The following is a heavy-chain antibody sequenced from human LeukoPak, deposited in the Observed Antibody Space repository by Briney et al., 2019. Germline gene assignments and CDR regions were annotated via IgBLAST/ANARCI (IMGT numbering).Heavy chain of an antibody. V-gene: IGHV1-46*01. CDR1: GYTFTDYY. D-gene: IGHD3-22*01. J-gene: IGHJ3*02. CDR3: ARDKRSAGDYYDSSGPWYAFDI. Sequence: ASVKVSCKASGYTFTDYYMHWVRQAPGQGLEWMGIINPSGGSTSFAQKFQGRVTMTRDTSTSTVYMELSSLRSEDTAVYYCARDKRSAGDYYDSSGPWYAFDIWGQGTMVTVSS. CDR2: INPSGGST.